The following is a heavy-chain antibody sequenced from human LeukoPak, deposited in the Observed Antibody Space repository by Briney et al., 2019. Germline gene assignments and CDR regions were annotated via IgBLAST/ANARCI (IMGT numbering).Heavy chain of an antibody. Sequence: SVKVSCKASGGTFSSYAISWVRQAPGQGLEWMGGIIPIFGTANYAQKFQGRVTITADESTSTAYMELSSLRSEDTAVYYCARAPLAVRSIYYYYYGMDVWGQGTTVTVSS. CDR2: IIPIFGTA. V-gene: IGHV1-69*13. J-gene: IGHJ6*02. CDR1: GGTFSSYA. D-gene: IGHD6-6*01. CDR3: ARAPLAVRSIYYYYYGMDV.